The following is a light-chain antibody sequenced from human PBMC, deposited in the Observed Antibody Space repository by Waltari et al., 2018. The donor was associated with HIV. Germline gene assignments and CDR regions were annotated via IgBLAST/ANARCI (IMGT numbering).Light chain of an antibody. V-gene: IGLV2-8*01. CDR3: TSYVDNYHVF. CDR1: SNDVGAYDY. Sequence: QSALTQPPSASGSPGQSVTISCTGTSNDVGAYDYVSWYQQHPGRAPKLLIYEVTKRPSRVPDRFSGSKSGNAASLTVSGLQAEDDGHYYCTSYVDNYHVFFGGGTKLTVL. J-gene: IGLJ2*01. CDR2: EVT.